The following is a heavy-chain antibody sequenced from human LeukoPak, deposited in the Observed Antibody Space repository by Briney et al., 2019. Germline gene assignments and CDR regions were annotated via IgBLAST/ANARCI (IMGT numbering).Heavy chain of an antibody. Sequence: GGSLRLSCAASGFTFSSYWMSLVRQAPEKGLEWVANINQGGSEKYYVDSVRGRFTISRDNAKNSLYLQMNSLRADDTAVYYCAKDRAGGSVWYAFDPWGQGTLVTVSS. D-gene: IGHD6-13*01. CDR3: AKDRAGGSVWYAFDP. J-gene: IGHJ5*02. CDR1: GFTFSSYW. V-gene: IGHV3-7*01. CDR2: INQGGSEK.